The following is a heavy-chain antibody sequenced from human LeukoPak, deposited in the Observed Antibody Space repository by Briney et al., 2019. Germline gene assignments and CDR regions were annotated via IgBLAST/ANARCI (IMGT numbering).Heavy chain of an antibody. Sequence: GESLQISCKGLGYSFSSYSIGWVRQMPGKGLEWMGIIYPDVSDTRYSPSFQGQVTISADRSFSTAYLRWSSLKASDTAMYYCARQYYDFWSGYPRQTYYFDYWGQGTLVTVSS. CDR2: IYPDVSDT. D-gene: IGHD3-3*01. J-gene: IGHJ4*02. V-gene: IGHV5-51*01. CDR1: GYSFSSYS. CDR3: ARQYYDFWSGYPRQTYYFDY.